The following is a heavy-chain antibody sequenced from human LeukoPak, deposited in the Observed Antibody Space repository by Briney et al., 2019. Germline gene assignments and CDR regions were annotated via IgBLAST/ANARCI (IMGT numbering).Heavy chain of an antibody. V-gene: IGHV4-39*01. Sequence: SETLSLTCTVSGGSISSSSYYWGWIRQPPGKGLGWIGSIYYSGSTYYNPSLKSRVTISVDTSKNQFSLKLSSVTAADTAVYYCARAAPRWTYYDFWSGLDYWGQGTLVTVSS. CDR2: IYYSGST. J-gene: IGHJ4*02. CDR1: GGSISSSSYY. D-gene: IGHD3-3*01. CDR3: ARAAPRWTYYDFWSGLDY.